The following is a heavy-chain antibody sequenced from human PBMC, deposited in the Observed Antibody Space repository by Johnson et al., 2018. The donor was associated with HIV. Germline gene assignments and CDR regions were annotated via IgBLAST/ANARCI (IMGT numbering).Heavy chain of an antibody. Sequence: VQLVESGGGLVQPGGSLRLSCAASGFTFSSYAMSWVRQAPGKGLEWVSAISGSGGSTFYADSVKGRFTISRDSSKNTLYLQMNSLRAEDTAVYYCAKDRDLAAAGTDAFDIWGQGTMVTVSS. V-gene: IGHV3-23*04. CDR2: ISGSGGST. CDR1: GFTFSSYA. CDR3: AKDRDLAAAGTDAFDI. J-gene: IGHJ3*02. D-gene: IGHD6-13*01.